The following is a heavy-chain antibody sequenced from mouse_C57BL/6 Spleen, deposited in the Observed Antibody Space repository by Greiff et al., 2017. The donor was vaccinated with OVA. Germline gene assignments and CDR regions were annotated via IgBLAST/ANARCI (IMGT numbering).Heavy chain of an antibody. V-gene: IGHV1-69*01. J-gene: IGHJ2*01. CDR3: ARGDSSGFDD. CDR2: IDPSDSYT. Sequence: VQLQQSGAELVMPGASVKLSCKASGYTFTSYWMHWVKQRPGQGLEWIGEIDPSDSYTNYNQKFKGKSTLTVDKSSSTAYMQLSSLTSEDSAVYYCARGDSSGFDDWGQGTTLTVSS. CDR1: GYTFTSYW. D-gene: IGHD3-2*02.